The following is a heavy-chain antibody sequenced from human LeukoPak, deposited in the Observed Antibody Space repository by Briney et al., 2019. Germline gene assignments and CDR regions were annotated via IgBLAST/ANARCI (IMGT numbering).Heavy chain of an antibody. CDR3: AELGITMIGGV. J-gene: IGHJ6*04. CDR1: GFTFEDHG. V-gene: IGHV3-20*04. D-gene: IGHD3-10*02. CDR2: INWNGGRT. Sequence: GSLRLSCTASGFTFEDHGMSWVRPGPGRGLEWVCGINWNGGRTGYVDSVKGRFTISRDSAKNSLYLQMNSLRAEDTAVYYCAELGITMIGGVWGKGTTVTISS.